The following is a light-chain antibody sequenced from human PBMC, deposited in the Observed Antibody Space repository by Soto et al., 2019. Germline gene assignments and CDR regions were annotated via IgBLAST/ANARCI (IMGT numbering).Light chain of an antibody. CDR3: QQYNNWPRT. Sequence: DIVMTRSPATLSVSAGERATRHCRASQSISTWLAWYQQKPGKAPKLLIYAASSLQSGVPSRFSGSGSGTDFTLTISSLQSEDFAVYYCQQYNNWPRTFGQGTKVDIK. CDR1: QSISTW. J-gene: IGKJ1*01. V-gene: IGKV1D-16*01. CDR2: AAS.